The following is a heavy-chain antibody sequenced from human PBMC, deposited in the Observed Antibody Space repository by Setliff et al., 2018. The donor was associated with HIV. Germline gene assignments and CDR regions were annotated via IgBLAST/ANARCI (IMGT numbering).Heavy chain of an antibody. Sequence: RDPPGKRLEWIASIQYSDSSHYNPSLQSRVTISVDTSTKQFSLYLSSVNETDTAVYYCARSGYTSGFYWVFGAFGVWGQGKLVTVS. D-gene: IGHD3-22*01. J-gene: IGHJ3*01. CDR2: IQYSDSS. V-gene: IGHV4-59*01. CDR3: ARSGYTSGFYWVFGAFGV.